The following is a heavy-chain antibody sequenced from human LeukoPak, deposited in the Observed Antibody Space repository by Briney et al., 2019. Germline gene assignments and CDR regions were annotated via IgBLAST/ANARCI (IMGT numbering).Heavy chain of an antibody. CDR2: ISGSGGST. V-gene: IGHV3-23*01. Sequence: ETLSLTCTVSGGSISSYNWSWIRQPPRKGLEWVSAISGSGGSTYYADSMKGRFTISRDNAKNSLFLQMNSLRAEDTAVYYCARVLRYCSGGNCYSGGLGYMDVWGKGTTVTISS. CDR1: GGSISSYN. D-gene: IGHD2-15*01. J-gene: IGHJ6*03. CDR3: ARVLRYCSGGNCYSGGLGYMDV.